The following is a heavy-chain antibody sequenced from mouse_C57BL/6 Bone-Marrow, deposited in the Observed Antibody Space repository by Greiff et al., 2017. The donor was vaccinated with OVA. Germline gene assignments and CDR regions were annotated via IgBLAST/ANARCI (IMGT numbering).Heavy chain of an antibody. Sequence: QVQLKQPGAELVKPGASVKMSCKASGYTFTSYWISWVKQRPGQGLEWIGDIYPGSGSTNYNEKFKSKATLTVDTSSSTAYMQLSSLTSEDSAVYDCARCSYYSNLDYWGQGTTLTVSS. CDR3: ARCSYYSNLDY. CDR1: GYTFTSYW. CDR2: IYPGSGST. V-gene: IGHV1-55*01. D-gene: IGHD2-5*01. J-gene: IGHJ2*01.